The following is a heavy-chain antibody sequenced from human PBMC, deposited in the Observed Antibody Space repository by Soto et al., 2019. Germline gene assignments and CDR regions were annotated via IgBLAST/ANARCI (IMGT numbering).Heavy chain of an antibody. CDR3: ASERTGTTSNWFDP. CDR1: GYTFTSYD. Sequence: QVQLVQSGAEVKKPGASVKVSCKASGYTFTSYDINWVRQATGQGLEWMGWMNPNSGNTGYAQKFQGRVTMTRNTSISTAYMELSRLRSEDTAVCYCASERTGTTSNWFDPWGQGTLVTVSS. J-gene: IGHJ5*02. CDR2: MNPNSGNT. D-gene: IGHD1-7*01. V-gene: IGHV1-8*01.